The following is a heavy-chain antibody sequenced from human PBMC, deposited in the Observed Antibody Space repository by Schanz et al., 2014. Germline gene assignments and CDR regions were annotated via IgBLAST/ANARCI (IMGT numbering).Heavy chain of an antibody. D-gene: IGHD3-22*01. J-gene: IGHJ4*02. V-gene: IGHV3-74*01. CDR1: GFTFSSYW. CDR3: AKDISDTSGKDDY. CDR2: INGDGSRT. Sequence: EVQLVESGGGLVQPGGSLRLSCAASGFTFSSYWMHWVRQAPGKGLVWVSRINGDGSRTAYADSVKGRFTISRDNSKNTLFLQMNSLRVEDSAIYYCAKDISDTSGKDDYWGQGTLVTVSS.